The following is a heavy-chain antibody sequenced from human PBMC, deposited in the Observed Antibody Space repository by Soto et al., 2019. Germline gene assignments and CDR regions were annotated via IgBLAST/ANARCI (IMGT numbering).Heavy chain of an antibody. J-gene: IGHJ5*02. CDR3: ARDTASISSGLFNP. CDR1: GFTFSDYY. Sequence: PGGSLRLSCAASGFTFSDYYMSWIRQAPGKGPEWISHISDSATTMYYADSVKGRFTISRDNARKSLFLHMNSLRAEDTAVYYCARDTASISSGLFNPWGQGTLVTVSS. CDR2: ISDSATTM. V-gene: IGHV3-11*01. D-gene: IGHD1-26*01.